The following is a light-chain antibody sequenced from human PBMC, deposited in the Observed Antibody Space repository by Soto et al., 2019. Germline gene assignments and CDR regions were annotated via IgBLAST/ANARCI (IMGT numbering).Light chain of an antibody. CDR1: QGISDY. Sequence: DMQVTQSRSSVSVAVGDRVTITCRASQGISDYLAWYQQRPGSAPKLLIYAASNLQSGVPSRFSGSGSGTDFTPTIDSLQPEDFATYYCQQAKSSPPWTFGQGTKVDIK. V-gene: IGKV1-12*01. CDR3: QQAKSSPPWT. CDR2: AAS. J-gene: IGKJ1*01.